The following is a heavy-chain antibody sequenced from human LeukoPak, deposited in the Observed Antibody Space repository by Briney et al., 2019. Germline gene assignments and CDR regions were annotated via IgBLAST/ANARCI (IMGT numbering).Heavy chain of an antibody. CDR2: IYYSGST. J-gene: IGHJ3*02. Sequence: PSETLSLTCTVSGGSISSSSYYWGWIRQPPGKGLEWIGSIYYSGSTYYNPSLKSRVTISVDTSKNQFSLKLSSVTAADTAVYYCAKDSRNAFDIWGQGTMVTVSS. CDR3: AKDSRNAFDI. V-gene: IGHV4-39*07. D-gene: IGHD2-2*01. CDR1: GGSISSSSYY.